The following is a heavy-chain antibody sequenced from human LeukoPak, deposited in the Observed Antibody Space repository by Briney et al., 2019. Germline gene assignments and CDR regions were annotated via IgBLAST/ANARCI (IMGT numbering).Heavy chain of an antibody. D-gene: IGHD6-19*01. CDR2: IIPIFGTA. Sequence: SVKVSCKASGGTFSSYAISWVRQAPGQGLEWMGGIIPIFGTANYAQKFQGRVTMTRNTSISTAYMELSSLRSEDTAVYYCARGAVVVAGNWFDPWGQGTLVTVSS. J-gene: IGHJ5*02. CDR3: ARGAVVVAGNWFDP. CDR1: GGTFSSYA. V-gene: IGHV1-69*05.